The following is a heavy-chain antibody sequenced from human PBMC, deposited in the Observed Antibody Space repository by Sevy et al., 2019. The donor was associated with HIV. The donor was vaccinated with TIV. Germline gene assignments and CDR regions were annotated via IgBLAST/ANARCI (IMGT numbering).Heavy chain of an antibody. CDR1: GYTLNDYG. CDR2: VTTYKDST. V-gene: IGHV1-18*01. D-gene: IGHD3-3*01. CDR3: ARVDPYYEFGDV. Sequence: ASVTVSCKASGYTLNDYGISWVRQAPGQGLAWIGWVTTYKDSTNYAQNFQGRVTLTTDTSTNTAYMELRSLRSDDTAVYYCARVDPYYEFGDVWGQGTTVTVSS. J-gene: IGHJ6*02.